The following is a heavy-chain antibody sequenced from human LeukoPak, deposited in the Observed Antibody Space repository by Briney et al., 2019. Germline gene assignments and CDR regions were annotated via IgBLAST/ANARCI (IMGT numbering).Heavy chain of an antibody. CDR3: ARHEGNCSGGSCYSNYYYYMDV. D-gene: IGHD2-15*01. CDR1: GGSISSSSYY. V-gene: IGHV4-39*01. CDR2: IYYSGST. J-gene: IGHJ6*03. Sequence: SETLSLTRTVSGGSISSSSYYWGWIRQPPGKGLEWIGSIYYSGSTYYNPSLKSRVTISVDTSKNQFSLKLSPVTAADTAVYYCARHEGNCSGGSCYSNYYYYMDVWGKGTTVTVSS.